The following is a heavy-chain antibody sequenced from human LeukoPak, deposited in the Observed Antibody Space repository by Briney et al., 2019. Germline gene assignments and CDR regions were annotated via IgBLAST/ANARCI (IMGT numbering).Heavy chain of an antibody. CDR3: ASSMGFWNAEFTSITY. J-gene: IGHJ4*02. CDR1: GFTFSSYS. V-gene: IGHV3-23*01. Sequence: GGSLGLSCAASGFTFSSYSMNWVRQAPGKGLEWVSAISSGGGVTYYADSVKGRFTISRDNSENTLFLQMDRLRAEDTAVYFCASSMGFWNAEFTSITYWGQGTLVTVSS. D-gene: IGHD3-3*01. CDR2: ISSGGGVT.